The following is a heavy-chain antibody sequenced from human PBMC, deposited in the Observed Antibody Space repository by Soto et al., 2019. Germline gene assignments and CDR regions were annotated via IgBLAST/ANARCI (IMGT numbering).Heavy chain of an antibody. Sequence: EVQLVESGGGLVQPGRSLRLSCAASGFTFDDYAMHWVRQAPGKGLEWVSGISWNSGSIGYADSVKGRFTISRDNAKNSLYLQMISLRAEDTALYYCAKTQDSFGDAFDIWGQGTMVTVSS. CDR2: ISWNSGSI. D-gene: IGHD3-16*01. J-gene: IGHJ3*02. CDR1: GFTFDDYA. V-gene: IGHV3-9*01. CDR3: AKTQDSFGDAFDI.